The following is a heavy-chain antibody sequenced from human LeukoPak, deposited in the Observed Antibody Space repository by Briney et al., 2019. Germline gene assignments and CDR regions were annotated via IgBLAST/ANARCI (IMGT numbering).Heavy chain of an antibody. CDR1: GFTFGEYA. CDR2: IRSKGNSRTT. J-gene: IGHJ4*02. D-gene: IGHD1-26*01. CDR3: SRAQTEVGAKYYFDY. Sequence: PGRSLRLSCTASGFTFGEYALNWVRQAPGKGLEWVGFIRSKGNSRTTEYAASVEGRFTISRDDSKSIAYLQMNSLKTEDTAVYYCSRAQTEVGAKYYFDYWGQGTLVTVSS. V-gene: IGHV3-49*04.